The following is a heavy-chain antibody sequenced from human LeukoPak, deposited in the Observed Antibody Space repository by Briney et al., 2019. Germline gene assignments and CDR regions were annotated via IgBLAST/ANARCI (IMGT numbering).Heavy chain of an antibody. V-gene: IGHV3-11*04. CDR2: ISSTGSPR. Sequence: PGGSLRLSCVASGFTFSDYYMSWIRQAPGKGLEWVSYISSTGSPRHYADSVKGRFTISRDNAKNSLYLQMNSLRAEDTAVYYCARVGQQLADYWGQGTLVTVSS. CDR1: GFTFSDYY. J-gene: IGHJ4*02. CDR3: ARVGQQLADY. D-gene: IGHD6-13*01.